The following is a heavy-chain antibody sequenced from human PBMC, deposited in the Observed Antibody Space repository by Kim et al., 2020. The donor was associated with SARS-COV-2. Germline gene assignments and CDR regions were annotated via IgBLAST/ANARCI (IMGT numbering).Heavy chain of an antibody. Sequence: NEGGSEKNYLDSVKGRFTISRDNAKNSVYLQMNRLRGEDTAVYYCARQELTWGQGTLVTVSS. CDR2: NEGGSEK. CDR3: ARQELT. J-gene: IGHJ5*02. V-gene: IGHV3-7*01.